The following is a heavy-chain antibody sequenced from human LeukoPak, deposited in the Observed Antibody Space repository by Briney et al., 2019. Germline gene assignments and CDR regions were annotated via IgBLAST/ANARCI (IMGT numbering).Heavy chain of an antibody. CDR2: IRQDGGEK. Sequence: GGSLRLSCAISGFTFTDYLMNWVRQAPGKGLEWVASIRQDGGEKYYLDSVKGRFTISRDNTKDSVYLQLSALRAEDTAVYYCARDGTAPGLYFDLWGQGTLVTVS. V-gene: IGHV3-7*01. CDR3: ARDGTAPGLYFDL. CDR1: GFTFTDYL. D-gene: IGHD6-13*01. J-gene: IGHJ4*01.